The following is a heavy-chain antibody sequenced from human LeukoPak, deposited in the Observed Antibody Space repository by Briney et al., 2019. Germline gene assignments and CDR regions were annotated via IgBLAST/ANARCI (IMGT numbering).Heavy chain of an antibody. CDR3: ARDPRVVPAASAFDI. D-gene: IGHD2-2*01. Sequence: SETLSLTCGVSGGSISSSNWWSWVRQPPGKGLEWIGEIYHSGSTNYNPSLKSRVTISVDKSKNQFSLKLSSVTAADTAVYYCARDPRVVPAASAFDIWGQGTMVTVSS. V-gene: IGHV4-4*02. J-gene: IGHJ3*02. CDR1: GGSISSSNW. CDR2: IYHSGST.